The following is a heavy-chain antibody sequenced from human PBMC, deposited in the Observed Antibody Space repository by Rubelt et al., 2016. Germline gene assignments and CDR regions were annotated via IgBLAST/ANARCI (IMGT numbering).Heavy chain of an antibody. J-gene: IGHJ5*02. Sequence: QVQLQESGPGLVKPSETLSLTCTVSGGTISSYYWSWIRQPPGKGLEWIGSIYYTGRTYYNPSLKSRVTISVDTSDNQFSRKLSYVTAAETAVYYCARVNSPRDARCVDPWGQGTLVTVSS. CDR3: ARVNSPRDARCVDP. D-gene: IGHD2-21*01. CDR2: IYYTGRT. V-gene: IGHV4-59*12. CDR1: GGTISSYY.